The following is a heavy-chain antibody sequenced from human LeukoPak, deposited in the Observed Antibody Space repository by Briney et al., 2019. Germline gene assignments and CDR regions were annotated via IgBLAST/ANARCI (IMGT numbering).Heavy chain of an antibody. CDR1: GGSIGGYF. J-gene: IGHJ4*02. CDR3: ARVRDYYYDNCGYYDY. D-gene: IGHD3-22*01. V-gene: IGHV4-59*01. Sequence: PSETLSLTCTVSGGSIGGYFWTWIRQPPGKGLEWIGHIYYTGNTNYDPSLKNRVSISVDTSKSQFSLKLTSVTSADTAKYYCARVRDYYYDNCGYYDYWGQGTLVTVSS. CDR2: IYYTGNT.